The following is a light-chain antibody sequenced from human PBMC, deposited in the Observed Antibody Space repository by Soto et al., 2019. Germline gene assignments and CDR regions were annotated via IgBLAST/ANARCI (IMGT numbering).Light chain of an antibody. V-gene: IGKV1-27*01. CDR1: LNIGDS. CDR3: QKYNTAPLT. Sequence: DIQMTQARCSLSASVGDRVTITCRASLNIGDSLAWYQQKPGEVPKLLISGATTLQPGVPSRFSGTVYGTHFTLSISSLQPEDAAYYYCQKYNTAPLTFGGGTKVDIK. CDR2: GAT. J-gene: IGKJ4*01.